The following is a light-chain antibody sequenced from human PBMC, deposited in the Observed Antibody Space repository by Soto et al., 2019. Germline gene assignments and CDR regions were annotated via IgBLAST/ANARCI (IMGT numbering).Light chain of an antibody. CDR3: RQYGYLVT. Sequence: EIVLTQSPGTLSLSPGERATLSCRASQSITNNYLAWYQQKPGRAHRLLIYGASRRGTGIPGRFSGSGSGTDFTLTISRLEPEDCAMYYCRQYGYLVTFGGGTKVEIK. CDR2: GAS. J-gene: IGKJ4*01. V-gene: IGKV3-20*01. CDR1: QSITNNY.